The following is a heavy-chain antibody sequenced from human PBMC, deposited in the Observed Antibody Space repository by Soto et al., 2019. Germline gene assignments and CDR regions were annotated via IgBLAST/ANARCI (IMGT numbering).Heavy chain of an antibody. J-gene: IGHJ4*02. CDR2: IIPIFGTA. Sequence: SVKVSCKASGGTFSSYAISWVRQAPGQGLEWMGGIIPIFGTANYAQKFQGRVTITADESTSTAYMELSSLRSEDTAVYYCARGGITMVRGVIITTFDYWGQGTPVTVSS. D-gene: IGHD3-10*01. V-gene: IGHV1-69*13. CDR3: ARGGITMVRGVIITTFDY. CDR1: GGTFSSYA.